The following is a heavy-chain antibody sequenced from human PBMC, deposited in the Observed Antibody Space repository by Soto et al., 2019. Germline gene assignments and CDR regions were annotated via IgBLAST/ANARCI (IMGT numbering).Heavy chain of an antibody. V-gene: IGHV4-31*03. CDR2: IYYSGST. J-gene: IGHJ4*02. CDR1: DGSISSGGYY. Sequence: ILSLTNTVADGSISSGGYYWSWIRQHPGKGLEWIGYIYYSGSTYYNPSLKSRVTISVDTSKNQFSLKLSSVTAADTAVYYCARDRGYGDFDYWGQGTLVTVSS. D-gene: IGHD4-17*01. CDR3: ARDRGYGDFDY.